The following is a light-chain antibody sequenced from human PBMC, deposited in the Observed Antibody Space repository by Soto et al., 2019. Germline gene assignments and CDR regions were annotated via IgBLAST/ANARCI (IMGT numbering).Light chain of an antibody. CDR3: QRYNRWPLS. Sequence: EIVMTQSPATLCVSPGEKATVSCRASQGIRSTLAWYQQKPGQTPKLLIYDASTRATGVPARFSGGGSGTEFTLTINSLQSEDFAVYYCQRYNRWPLSFGGGTKVEIK. J-gene: IGKJ4*01. V-gene: IGKV3-15*01. CDR1: QGIRST. CDR2: DAS.